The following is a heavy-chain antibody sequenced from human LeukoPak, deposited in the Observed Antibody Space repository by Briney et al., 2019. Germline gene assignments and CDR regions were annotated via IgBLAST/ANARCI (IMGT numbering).Heavy chain of an antibody. D-gene: IGHD5-12*01. CDR3: AKDLGGCSGYDWFGYYYGMDV. Sequence: SGGSLRLSCAASGFTFSSYAMSWVRQAPGKGLEWVSAISGSGGSTYYADSVKGRFTISRGNSKNTLYLQMNSLRAEDTAVYYCAKDLGGCSGYDWFGYYYGMDVWGQGTTVTVSS. CDR1: GFTFSSYA. J-gene: IGHJ6*02. CDR2: ISGSGGST. V-gene: IGHV3-23*01.